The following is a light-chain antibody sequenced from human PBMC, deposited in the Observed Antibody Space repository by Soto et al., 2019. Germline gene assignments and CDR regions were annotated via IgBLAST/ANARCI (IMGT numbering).Light chain of an antibody. CDR2: DTS. CDR1: QSVSSY. V-gene: IGKV3-11*01. J-gene: IGKJ3*01. CDR3: QQRTNWPRSFT. Sequence: EIVLTQSPATLSLSPGERATLSCRASQSVSSYLAWYQQKPGQAPRLLIYDTSKSATGMPARFSGSGSGTDFSLTISSLEPEDFAVYYCQQRTNWPRSFTFGPGTKVDIK.